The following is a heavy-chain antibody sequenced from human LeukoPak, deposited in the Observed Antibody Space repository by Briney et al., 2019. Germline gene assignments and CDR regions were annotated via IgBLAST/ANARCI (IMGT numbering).Heavy chain of an antibody. Sequence: GASVKVSCKVSGYTLTELSMHWVRQAPGKGLEWMGGFDPEDGETIYAQKFQGRVTMTEDTSTDTAYMELSSLRSEDTAVYYCATSTAMVWSGHKTNYYMDVWGKGTTVTVSS. CDR3: ATSTAMVWSGHKTNYYMDV. J-gene: IGHJ6*03. CDR2: FDPEDGET. CDR1: GYTLTELS. V-gene: IGHV1-24*01. D-gene: IGHD3-3*01.